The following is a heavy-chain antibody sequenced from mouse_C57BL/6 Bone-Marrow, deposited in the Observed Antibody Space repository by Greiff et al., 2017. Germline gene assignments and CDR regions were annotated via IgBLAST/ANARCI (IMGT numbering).Heavy chain of an antibody. J-gene: IGHJ1*03. CDR2: IYPRDGST. CDR1: GYTFTSYD. Sequence: QVHVKQSGPELVKPGASVKLSCKASGYTFTSYDINWVKQRPGQGLEWIGWIYPRDGSTKYNEKFKGKATLTVDTSSRTAYMELHSLTSEDSAVYFCARDYGSSYWYFDVWGTGTTVTVSS. CDR3: ARDYGSSYWYFDV. V-gene: IGHV1-85*01. D-gene: IGHD1-1*01.